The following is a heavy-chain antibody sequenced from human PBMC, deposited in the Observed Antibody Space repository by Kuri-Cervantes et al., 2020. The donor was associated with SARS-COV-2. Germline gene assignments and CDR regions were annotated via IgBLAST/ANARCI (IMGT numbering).Heavy chain of an antibody. V-gene: IGHV1-2*02. Sequence: ASVKVSCKASGYTFTGYYMHWVRQAPGQGLEWMGWINPNSGGTNYAQKFKGRVTMTRDTSISTAYMELSRLRSDDTAVYYCASPSGYCSSTSCLTYWGQGTLVTVSS. D-gene: IGHD2-2*01. CDR2: INPNSGGT. CDR3: ASPSGYCSSTSCLTY. J-gene: IGHJ4*02. CDR1: GYTFTGYY.